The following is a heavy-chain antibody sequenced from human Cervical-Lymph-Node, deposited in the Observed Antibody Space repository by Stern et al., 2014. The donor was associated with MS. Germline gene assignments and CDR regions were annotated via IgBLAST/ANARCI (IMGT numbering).Heavy chain of an antibody. CDR2: VSPGDSET. J-gene: IGHJ3*02. CDR1: EYTFTNYW. V-gene: IGHV5-51*01. D-gene: IGHD6-13*01. CDR3: ARQCNEAVGAFDM. Sequence: EVQLVQSGAEVKKPGESLKISCKGSEYTFTNYWIGWVRQVPGKGLEWKGHVSPGDSETRCSRSFQVQVTSSVNKSLKTAYLQWNGLRASDTAMYYCARQCNEAVGAFDMWGQGTVVTVSS.